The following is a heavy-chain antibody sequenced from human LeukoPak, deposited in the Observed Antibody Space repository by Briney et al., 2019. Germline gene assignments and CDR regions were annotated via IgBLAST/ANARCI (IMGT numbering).Heavy chain of an antibody. CDR3: ARVDTVMATTLGYFDL. CDR2: IYYSGST. V-gene: IGHV4-59*11. D-gene: IGHD5-18*01. CDR1: GGSISTHY. Sequence: PSETLCLTCTVSGGSISTHYWSWIRQPPGKGLEWIASIYYSGSTNYNPSLKSRVTISVDTSKNQFSLNLSSVTAADTAVYYCARVDTVMATTLGYFDLWGRGTLVTVSS. J-gene: IGHJ2*01.